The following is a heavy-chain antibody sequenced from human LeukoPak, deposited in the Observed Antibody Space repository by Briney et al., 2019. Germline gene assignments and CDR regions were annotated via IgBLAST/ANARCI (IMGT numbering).Heavy chain of an antibody. Sequence: SETLSLTCTASGDSITTYYWSWIRQPPGKRLEWIGYIYHSGSTKYNLSLKSRVTISVDTSKKQFSLKLSSVTAADTAVYYCARDGYGGVDSWGQGTLVTVSS. D-gene: IGHD3-10*01. CDR1: GDSITTYY. J-gene: IGHJ4*02. CDR3: ARDGYGGVDS. CDR2: IYHSGST. V-gene: IGHV4-59*01.